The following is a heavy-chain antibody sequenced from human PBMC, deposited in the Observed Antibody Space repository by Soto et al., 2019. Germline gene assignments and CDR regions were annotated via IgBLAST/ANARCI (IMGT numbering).Heavy chain of an antibody. Sequence: QVQLQQWGEGLLKPSETLSLTCAVYGGTFSGYYWSWIRQPPGKGLEWIGEINHRGSTNYNPSLQSRLTISVDTSKNQCTLKLSSVTAADTAMYYCARVDDYWGQGTLVTVSS. CDR3: ARVDDY. CDR2: INHRGST. V-gene: IGHV4-34*01. J-gene: IGHJ4*02. D-gene: IGHD2-15*01. CDR1: GGTFSGYY.